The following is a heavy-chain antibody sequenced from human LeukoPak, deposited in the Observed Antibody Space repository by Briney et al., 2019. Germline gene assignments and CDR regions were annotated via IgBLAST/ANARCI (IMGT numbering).Heavy chain of an antibody. CDR1: GGTFSSYA. D-gene: IGHD1-26*01. CDR3: ARAITRGADAFDI. V-gene: IGHV1-69*06. J-gene: IGHJ3*02. CDR2: IIPICGTA. Sequence: SVKVSCKASGGTFSSYAISWVRQAPGQGLEWMGGIIPICGTANYAQKFQGRVTITADKSTSTAYMELSSLRSEDTAVYYCARAITRGADAFDIWGQGTMVTVSS.